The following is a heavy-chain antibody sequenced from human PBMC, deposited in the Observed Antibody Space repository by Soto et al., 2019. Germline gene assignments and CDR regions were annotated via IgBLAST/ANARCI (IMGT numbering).Heavy chain of an antibody. D-gene: IGHD2-2*01. Sequence: PGGSLRLSCAASGFTFSSYAMSWVRQAPGKGLEWVSAISGSGGSTYYADSVKGRFTISRDNSKNTLYLQMNSLRAEDTAVYYWAKDVDCSSTSCYQLIIDYWGQGTLVTVSS. CDR3: AKDVDCSSTSCYQLIIDY. CDR2: ISGSGGST. V-gene: IGHV3-23*01. CDR1: GFTFSSYA. J-gene: IGHJ4*02.